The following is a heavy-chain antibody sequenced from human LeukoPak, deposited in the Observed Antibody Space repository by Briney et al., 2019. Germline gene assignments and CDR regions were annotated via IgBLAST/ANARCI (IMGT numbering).Heavy chain of an antibody. CDR3: ARGLRQNDY. Sequence: GGTLRLSCAASGFTFSSYDMSWVRQAPGKGLEWVPTISGGGVSTYYADSVKGRFTISRDNSKNTLYVQMNSLRAEDTALYYCARGLRQNDYWGQGTLVTVSS. CDR1: GFTFSSYD. J-gene: IGHJ4*02. V-gene: IGHV3-23*01. CDR2: ISGGGVST.